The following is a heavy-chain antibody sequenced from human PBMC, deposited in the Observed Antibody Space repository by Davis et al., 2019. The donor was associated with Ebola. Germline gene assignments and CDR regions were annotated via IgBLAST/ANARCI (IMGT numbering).Heavy chain of an antibody. V-gene: IGHV3-23*01. CDR2: ISGSGGST. Sequence: GESLKIPCTDSVITFSSYAMTWVRQAPGKGLEWVSAISGSGGSTYYADSVKGRFTISRDNSKKTLYLQMNSLRAEDTAVYYCAKSGLSFGMVKYHYGMDVWGKGTTVTVSS. CDR1: VITFSSYA. D-gene: IGHD3-3*01. J-gene: IGHJ6*04. CDR3: AKSGLSFGMVKYHYGMDV.